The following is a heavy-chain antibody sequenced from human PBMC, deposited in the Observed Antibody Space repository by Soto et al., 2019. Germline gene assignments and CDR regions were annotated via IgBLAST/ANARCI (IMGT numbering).Heavy chain of an antibody. J-gene: IGHJ4*02. CDR3: ARKERKPAPFWN. D-gene: IGHD3-3*01. CDR2: IYYSGST. V-gene: IGHV4-28*06. CDR1: GFSISSNNW. Sequence: SETLSLTCDVFGFSISSNNWWGWIRQPPGKGLEWIGDIYYSGSTRYNPSLKSRVTMSVDKARDQFSLTLNSVTAMDTAVYYCARKERKPAPFWNWGQGSLVTVPQ.